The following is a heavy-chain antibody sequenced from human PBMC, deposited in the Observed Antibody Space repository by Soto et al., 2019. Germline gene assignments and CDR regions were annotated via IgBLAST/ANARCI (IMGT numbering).Heavy chain of an antibody. CDR1: GFTFSDYY. D-gene: IGHD3-16*02. CDR3: ARDRYDYIWGSYRDGAFDI. J-gene: IGHJ3*02. CDR2: ISSSGSTI. V-gene: IGHV3-11*01. Sequence: GGSLRLSCAASGFTFSDYYMSWIRQAPGKGLEWVSYISSSGSTIYYADSVKGRFTISRDNAKNSLYLQMNSLRAEDTAVYYCARDRYDYIWGSYRDGAFDIWGQGTMVTVSS.